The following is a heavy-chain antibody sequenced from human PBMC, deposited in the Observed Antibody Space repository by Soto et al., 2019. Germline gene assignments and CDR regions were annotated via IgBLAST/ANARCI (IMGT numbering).Heavy chain of an antibody. Sequence: QVQLVQSGAEVKKPGSSVKVSCKASGGTFSSYAISWVRQAPGQGLEWMGGIIPIFGTANYAQKFKGRVTLPEADLQCAVYMGRRDLRSAAMSVYYSARRGSRESSFGYGTCLYWGQDPMVMVPS. CDR2: IIPIFGTA. J-gene: IGHJ1*01. CDR3: ARRGSRESSFGYGTCLY. D-gene: IGHD3-16*01. V-gene: IGHV1-69*12. CDR1: GGTFSSYA.